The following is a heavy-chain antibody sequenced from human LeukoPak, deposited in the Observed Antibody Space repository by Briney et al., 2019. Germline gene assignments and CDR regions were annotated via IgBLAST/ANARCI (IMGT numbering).Heavy chain of an antibody. Sequence: SETLSLTCAVYGGSFSGYYWNWIRQPPGRGLEWIGEINHRGSTTYNPSLEGRVTISVDASKNQFSLRLSSVTAADTAVYYCARRLLYFGDPDYWGQGTLVTVSS. CDR3: ARRLLYFGDPDY. CDR2: INHRGST. CDR1: GGSFSGYY. J-gene: IGHJ4*02. V-gene: IGHV4-34*01. D-gene: IGHD3-10*01.